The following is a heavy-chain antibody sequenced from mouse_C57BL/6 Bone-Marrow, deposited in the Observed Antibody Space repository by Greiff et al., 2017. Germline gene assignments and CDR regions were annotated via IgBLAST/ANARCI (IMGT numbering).Heavy chain of an antibody. Sequence: QVQLQQPGAELVKPGASVKLSCKASGYTFTSYWMHWVKQRPGQGLEWIGMIHPNSGSTNYNEKFKSKATLTVDKSSSTAYMQLSSLTSEDSAVYYCARSIPYYYGSSYGRFAYWGQGTLVTVSA. J-gene: IGHJ3*01. CDR1: GYTFTSYW. CDR2: IHPNSGST. V-gene: IGHV1-64*01. D-gene: IGHD1-1*01. CDR3: ARSIPYYYGSSYGRFAY.